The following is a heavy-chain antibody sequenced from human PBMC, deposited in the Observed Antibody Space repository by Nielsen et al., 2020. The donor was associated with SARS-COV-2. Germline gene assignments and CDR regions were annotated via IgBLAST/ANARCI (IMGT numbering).Heavy chain of an antibody. V-gene: IGHV4-59*01. J-gene: IGHJ5*02. D-gene: IGHD3-3*01. Sequence: SETLSLTCTVSGGSISSYYWSRIRQPPGKGLEWIGYIYYSGSTNYNPSLKSRVTISVDTSKNQFSLKLSSVTAADTAVYYCARHPRITIFGVVIIGWFDPWGQGTLVTVSS. CDR3: ARHPRITIFGVVIIGWFDP. CDR1: GGSISSYY. CDR2: IYYSGST.